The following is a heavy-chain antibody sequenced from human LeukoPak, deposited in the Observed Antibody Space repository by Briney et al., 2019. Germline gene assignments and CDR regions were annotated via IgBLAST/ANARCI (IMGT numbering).Heavy chain of an antibody. V-gene: IGHV4-59*11. Sequence: SETLSLTCTVSGDSIRSHYCAWTRQPPGKGLEWIGHIYNSATTDYNPSFKSRVTISLDTSKKQFSLKMTSATALDSAVYYCARGGEGYNDDAFEVWGLGTAVTVSS. CDR3: ARGGEGYNDDAFEV. J-gene: IGHJ3*01. CDR2: IYNSATT. CDR1: GDSIRSHY. D-gene: IGHD5-24*01.